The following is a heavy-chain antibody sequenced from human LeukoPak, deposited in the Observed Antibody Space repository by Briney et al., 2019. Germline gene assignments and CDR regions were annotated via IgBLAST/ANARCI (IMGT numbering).Heavy chain of an antibody. V-gene: IGHV3-7*03. Sequence: GGSPRLSCAASGFTFRSYWMSWVRQAPGKGLEWVASIKKDGSEKYYVDSVKGRFTVSRDNAKNSLYLQMNSLRVEDTAMYYCARDAGRAGDAFDIWGQGTMVTVSS. D-gene: IGHD1-26*01. CDR1: GFTFRSYW. CDR3: ARDAGRAGDAFDI. CDR2: IKKDGSEK. J-gene: IGHJ3*02.